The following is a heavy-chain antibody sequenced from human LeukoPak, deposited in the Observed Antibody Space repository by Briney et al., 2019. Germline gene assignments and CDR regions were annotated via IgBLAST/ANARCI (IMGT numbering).Heavy chain of an antibody. D-gene: IGHD3-22*01. V-gene: IGHV3-53*04. CDR2: IYNGGGT. CDR3: ARVASYYEDSSETGHWFDT. CDR1: GFSVSSDY. Sequence: GGSLRLSCAASGFSVSSDYVTWVRQAPGKGLEWVSVIYNGGGTDYADSVKGRFTISRHNSENTVYLQMKSLRTEDTAVYYCARVASYYEDSSETGHWFDTWGQGTLVTVSS. J-gene: IGHJ5*02.